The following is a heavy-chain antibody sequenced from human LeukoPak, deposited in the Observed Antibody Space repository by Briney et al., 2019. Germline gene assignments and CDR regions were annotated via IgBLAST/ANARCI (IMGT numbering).Heavy chain of an antibody. CDR3: ARRTLRYWYFDL. CDR1: GGSLSSYY. J-gene: IGHJ2*01. CDR2: IYYSGST. D-gene: IGHD4-17*01. Sequence: PSETLSLTCTVSGGSLSSYYWSWIRQPPGKGLEWIGYIYYSGSTNYNPSLKSRVTISVDTSKNQFSLKLSSVTAADTAVYYCARRTLRYWYFDLWGRGTLVTVSS. V-gene: IGHV4-59*08.